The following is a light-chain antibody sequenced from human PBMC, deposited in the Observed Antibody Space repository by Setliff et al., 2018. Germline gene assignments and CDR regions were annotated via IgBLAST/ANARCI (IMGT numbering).Light chain of an antibody. J-gene: IGLJ1*01. V-gene: IGLV1-40*01. CDR3: QSYGGSRSGDV. Sequence: QSVLTQPPSVSGAPGQRVTISCTGSSSNIGAGFSVHWYQQLPGTAPKLLIYGNTNRPSGVPDRFSGSRSGTSASLAITGLQAEDEADYSCQSYGGSRSGDVVGTGTKVTVL. CDR1: SSNIGAGFS. CDR2: GNT.